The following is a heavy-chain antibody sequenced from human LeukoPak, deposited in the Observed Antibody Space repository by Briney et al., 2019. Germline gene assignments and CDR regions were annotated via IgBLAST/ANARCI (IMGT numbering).Heavy chain of an antibody. CDR2: IYTGDSDT. CDR1: GYSFTSYW. V-gene: IGHV5-51*01. J-gene: IGHJ4*02. Sequence: GESLKISCKGSGYSFTSYWIGWVRQMPGKGLEWMGIIYTGDSDTRYSPSFQGQITISADKSISTAYLQWSSLKASDTAMYYCARRHSHPIGAFDYWGQGTLVTVSS. CDR3: ARRHSHPIGAFDY.